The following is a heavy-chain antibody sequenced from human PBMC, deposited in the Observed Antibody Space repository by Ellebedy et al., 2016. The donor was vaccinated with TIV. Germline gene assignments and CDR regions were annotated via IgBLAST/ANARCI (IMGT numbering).Heavy chain of an antibody. CDR2: IVAGSGNT. J-gene: IGHJ4*02. D-gene: IGHD6-6*01. CDR1: GFTFTNSA. CDR3: AQAGGGRLAARPYYFDY. V-gene: IGHV1-58*01. Sequence: SVKVSCXASGFTFTNSAVQWVRQARGQHLEWIGWIVAGSGNTNYAQEFQERVTITRDMSTSTAYMELSSLRSEDTAVYYCAQAGGGRLAARPYYFDYWGQGTLVTVSS.